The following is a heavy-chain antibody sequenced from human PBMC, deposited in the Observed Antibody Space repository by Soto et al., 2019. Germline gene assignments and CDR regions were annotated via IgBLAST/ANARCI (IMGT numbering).Heavy chain of an antibody. Sequence: QITLKESGPTLVKPTQTLTLTCTFSGFSLSTGVGVGWIRQPPGKALEWLAPIYWNNDKRYSPSLKSRLTITKDTSKNQVVLTMTNMDPVDTATYYCAHRPSGWYLFDYWGQGTLVTVSS. CDR1: GFSLSTGVG. CDR2: IYWNNDK. CDR3: AHRPSGWYLFDY. D-gene: IGHD6-19*01. J-gene: IGHJ4*02. V-gene: IGHV2-5*01.